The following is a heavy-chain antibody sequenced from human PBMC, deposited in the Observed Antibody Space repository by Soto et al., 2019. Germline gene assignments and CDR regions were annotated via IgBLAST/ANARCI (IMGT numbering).Heavy chain of an antibody. D-gene: IGHD2-15*01. V-gene: IGHV4-61*01. J-gene: IGHJ5*02. CDR1: GGSVSSGSYY. Sequence: SETLSLTCTVSGGSVSSGSYYWSWIRQPPGKGLEWIGYIYYSGSTNYNPSLKSRVTISVDTSKNQFSLKLSSVTAADTAVYYCAREAEGREYCSGGSCYDFQSWFDPLGQGTLVTVSS. CDR3: AREAEGREYCSGGSCYDFQSWFDP. CDR2: IYYSGST.